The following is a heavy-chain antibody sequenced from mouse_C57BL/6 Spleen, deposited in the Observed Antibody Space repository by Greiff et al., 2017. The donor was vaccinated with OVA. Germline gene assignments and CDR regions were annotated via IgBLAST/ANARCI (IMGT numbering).Heavy chain of an antibody. J-gene: IGHJ2*01. V-gene: IGHV1-64*01. CDR3: ARGGYYGFRENYFDY. D-gene: IGHD1-2*01. CDR2: IHPNSGST. CDR1: GYTFTSYW. Sequence: QVQLQQPGAELVKPGASVKLSCKASGYTFTSYWMHWVKQRPGQGLEWIGMIHPNSGSTNYNEKFKSKATLTVDKSSSTAYMQLSSLTSEDSAVYYCARGGYYGFRENYFDYWGQGTTLTVSS.